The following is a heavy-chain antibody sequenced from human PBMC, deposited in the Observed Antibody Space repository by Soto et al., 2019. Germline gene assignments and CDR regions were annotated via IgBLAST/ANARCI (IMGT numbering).Heavy chain of an antibody. CDR3: ARGVNSYGSGSFDY. CDR1: GGSISSGGYY. CDR2: IYYSGST. V-gene: IGHV4-31*03. J-gene: IGHJ4*02. Sequence: SETLSLTCTVSGGSISSGGYYWSWIRQHPGKGLEWIGYIYYSGSTYYNPPLKSRVTISVDTPKNQFSLKLSSVTAADTAVYYCARGVNSYGSGSFDYWGQGTLVTVSS. D-gene: IGHD3-10*01.